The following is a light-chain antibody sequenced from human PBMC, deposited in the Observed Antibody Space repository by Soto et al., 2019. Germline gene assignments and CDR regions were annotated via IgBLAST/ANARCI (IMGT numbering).Light chain of an antibody. CDR1: QTISSS. V-gene: IGKV1-5*03. J-gene: IGKJ1*01. CDR2: RAS. CDR3: LQYNSYPRT. Sequence: DIQMTQSPSTLSASVGDRVTITCRASQTISSSLPWYQQKPGKAPKLLIYRASSLERGVPSTFSGSGSGAEFTLTISSLQPDDFATYYCLQYNSYPRTFGQGTKVEVK.